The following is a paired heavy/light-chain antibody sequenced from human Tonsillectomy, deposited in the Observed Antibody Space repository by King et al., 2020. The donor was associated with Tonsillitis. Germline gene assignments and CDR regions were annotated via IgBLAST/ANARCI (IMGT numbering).Light chain of an antibody. CDR3: CSYAGSRTLAL. CDR2: EVT. CDR1: SRDVGNYNL. J-gene: IGLJ2*01. V-gene: IGLV2-23*02. Sequence: QSALTQPASVSGSPGQSITISCTGTSRDVGNYNLVSWYQQHPGKAPKLMIYEVTKRPSGVSNRFSGSKSGNTASLTISGLQAEDEADYYCCSYAGSRTLALFGGGTKLTVL.
Heavy chain of an antibody. CDR3: ARGGENRGYYYDSSGYYYVGY. Sequence: QVQLAESGGGLVKPGGSLRLSCAASGFTFSDHYMSWIRQAPGKGLEWVSYISSSGSTINYADSVKGRFTISRDNAKNSLYLQMNSLRADDTAVYYCARGGENRGYYYDSSGYYYVGYWGQGTLVTVSS. CDR1: GFTFSDHY. V-gene: IGHV3-11*01. J-gene: IGHJ4*02. CDR2: ISSSGSTI. D-gene: IGHD3-22*01.